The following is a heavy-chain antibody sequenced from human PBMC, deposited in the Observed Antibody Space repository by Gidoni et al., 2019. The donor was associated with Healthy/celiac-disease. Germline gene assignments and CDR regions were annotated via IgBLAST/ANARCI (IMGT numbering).Heavy chain of an antibody. J-gene: IGHJ6*02. CDR3: ARRTAMETYYYYGMDV. CDR2: IDPSDSYT. V-gene: IGHV5-10-1*03. Sequence: EVQLVQSGAEVKKPGESRRISCKGSGYSFTSYWISWVRQMPGKGLEWMGRIDPSDSYTNYSPSFQGHVTISADKSISTAYLQWSSLKASDTAMYYCARRTAMETYYYYGMDVWGQGTTVTVSS. CDR1: GYSFTSYW. D-gene: IGHD5-18*01.